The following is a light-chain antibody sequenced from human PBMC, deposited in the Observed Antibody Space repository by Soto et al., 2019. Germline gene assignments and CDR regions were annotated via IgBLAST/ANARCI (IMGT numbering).Light chain of an antibody. CDR3: QQRSDWPPSLT. CDR2: ATS. CDR1: QSVTKS. J-gene: IGKJ4*01. V-gene: IGKV3-11*01. Sequence: EIVLTQSPATLSLSPGERATLSCRASQSVTKSLAWYQQKPGQAPRLLIFATSHRATDIPTRFSGSGSETDFTLTISSLEPEDFAVYYCQQRSDWPPSLTFRGGTKVEIK.